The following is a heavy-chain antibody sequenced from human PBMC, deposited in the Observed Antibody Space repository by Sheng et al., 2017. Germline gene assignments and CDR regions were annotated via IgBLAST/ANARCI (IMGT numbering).Heavy chain of an antibody. Sequence: QVHLQESGPGLVKPSGTLSLTCAVSGDSLSGNDWWSWVRQSPGQGLEWIGEVHDSGTTNYNPSLKSRVTISKDNSKSQVYLTLKYVTAADTAVFYCGRHRPEARGFDYWGQGKLVTVSS. J-gene: IGHJ4*02. V-gene: IGHV4-4*02. CDR1: GDSLSGNDW. CDR3: GRHRPEARGFDY. D-gene: IGHD3-10*01. CDR2: VHDSGTT.